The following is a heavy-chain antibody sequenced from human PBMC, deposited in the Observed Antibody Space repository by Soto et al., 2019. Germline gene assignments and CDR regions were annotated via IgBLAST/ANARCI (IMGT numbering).Heavy chain of an antibody. CDR3: ARGGKYYDFXSGYYNRGPYYYYGMDV. V-gene: IGHV4-34*01. J-gene: IGHJ6*02. D-gene: IGHD3-3*01. Sequence: KTSETLSLTCAVYGGSFSGYYWSWIRQPPGKGLEWIGEINHSGSTNYNPSLKSRVTISVDTSKNQFSLKLSSVTAADTAVYYCARGGKYYDFXSGYYNRGPYYYYGMDVWGQETTVTVSS. CDR1: GGSFSGYY. CDR2: INHSGST.